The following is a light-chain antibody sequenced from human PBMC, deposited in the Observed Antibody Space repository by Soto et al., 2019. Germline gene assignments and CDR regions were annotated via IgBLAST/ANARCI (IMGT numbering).Light chain of an antibody. V-gene: IGKV3-11*01. Sequence: EVVMTQSPATLSVSPGECVTLSCGASQGIGDTLAWYQQKPGQAPRLLIYDASNRATGIPARFSGSGSGTDFTLTINSLEPEDFAVYYCQQRNYWPITFGQGTRLEIK. CDR1: QGIGDT. J-gene: IGKJ5*01. CDR2: DAS. CDR3: QQRNYWPIT.